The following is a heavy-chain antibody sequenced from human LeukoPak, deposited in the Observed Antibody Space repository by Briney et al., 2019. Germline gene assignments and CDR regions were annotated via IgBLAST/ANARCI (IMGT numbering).Heavy chain of an antibody. V-gene: IGHV3-11*01. CDR3: TTENYDFWSAFGY. D-gene: IGHD3-3*01. CDR2: ISSSGSTI. CDR1: GFTFSDYY. J-gene: IGHJ4*02. Sequence: GGSLRLSCAASGFTFSDYYMSWIRQAPGKGLEWVSYISSSGSTIYYADSVKGRFTISRDNAKNSLYLQMNSLRAEDTAIYYCTTENYDFWSAFGYWGLGTLVTVSS.